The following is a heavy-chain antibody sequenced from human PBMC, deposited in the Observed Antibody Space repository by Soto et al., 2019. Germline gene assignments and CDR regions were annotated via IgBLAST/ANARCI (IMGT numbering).Heavy chain of an antibody. Sequence: EVQLVESGGGLVKPGGSLRLSCAASGFTFSNAGMSWVRQAPGKGLEWVGRIKSRADGATADHAAPVRGRFAISRDDSKNTLYLQMNSLKTEDTAVYYCATLGGNLGAFDYWGQGTLVTVSS. V-gene: IGHV3-15*01. CDR1: GFTFSNAG. D-gene: IGHD3-16*01. CDR2: IKSRADGATA. J-gene: IGHJ4*02. CDR3: ATLGGNLGAFDY.